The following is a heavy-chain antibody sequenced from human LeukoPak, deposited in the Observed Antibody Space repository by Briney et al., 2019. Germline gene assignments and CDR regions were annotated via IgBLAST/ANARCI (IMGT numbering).Heavy chain of an antibody. Sequence: PGGSLRLSCAASGFTFSSYAMSWVRQAPGKGREWVSAISGSGGSTYYADSVKGRFTISRDNSKNTLYLQMNSLRAEDTAVYYCAKAGALAVAGNFDYWGQGTLVTVSS. CDR1: GFTFSSYA. V-gene: IGHV3-23*01. CDR3: AKAGALAVAGNFDY. CDR2: ISGSGGST. D-gene: IGHD6-19*01. J-gene: IGHJ4*02.